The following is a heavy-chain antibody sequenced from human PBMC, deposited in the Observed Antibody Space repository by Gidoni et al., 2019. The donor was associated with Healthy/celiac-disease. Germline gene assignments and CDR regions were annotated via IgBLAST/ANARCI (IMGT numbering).Heavy chain of an antibody. CDR2: INPNSGGT. Sequence: QVQLVQSGAAVQKPGASVTVSCKASGYTFTGYYMHWVRQAPGQGLEWMGWINPNSGGTNYAQKFQGWVTMTRDTSISTAYMELSRLRSDDTAVYYCAIRGYSSGLDAFDIWGQGTMVTVSS. D-gene: IGHD6-19*01. CDR1: GYTFTGYY. CDR3: AIRGYSSGLDAFDI. V-gene: IGHV1-2*04. J-gene: IGHJ3*02.